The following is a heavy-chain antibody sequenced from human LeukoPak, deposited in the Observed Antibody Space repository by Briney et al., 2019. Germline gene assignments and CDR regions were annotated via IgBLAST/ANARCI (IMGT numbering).Heavy chain of an antibody. V-gene: IGHV3-33*01. J-gene: IGHJ4*02. CDR1: GFTFSTYG. CDR2: IWNDGSRQ. Sequence: GGSLRLSCTTSGFTFSTYGMHWVRQAPGKGLEWVAAIWNDGSRQFYSDSVKGRFTISRDYSKSMLFLQMNSLRVEDTAVYSCARDDLGGTATHYWGQGTLVTVSS. CDR3: ARDDLGGTATHY. D-gene: IGHD1-26*01.